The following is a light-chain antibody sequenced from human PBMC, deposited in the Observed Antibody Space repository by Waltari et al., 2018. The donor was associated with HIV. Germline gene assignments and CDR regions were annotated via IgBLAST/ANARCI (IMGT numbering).Light chain of an antibody. V-gene: IGLV3-27*01. Sequence: SYELTQPSSVSVSPGQTARITCSGDLLARKYIRWFQHKPGQAPLLIIYKDDGRPEGIPERFSGSSSGTTVTLTITGAQADDEADYYCYSATDDIQVFGGGTRLSVL. CDR3: YSATDDIQV. CDR1: LLARKY. J-gene: IGLJ2*01. CDR2: KDD.